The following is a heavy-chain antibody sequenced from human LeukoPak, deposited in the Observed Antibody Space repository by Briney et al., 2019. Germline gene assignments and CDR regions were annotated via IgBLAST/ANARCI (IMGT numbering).Heavy chain of an antibody. Sequence: GGSLRLSCAASGFTFSSYAMSWVRQAPGKGLEWVSAISGSGGSTYYADSVKGRFTISRDNSKNTLYLQMNSLRAEDTAVYYRAKDQTYYDFWSLDYWGQGTLVTVSS. CDR2: ISGSGGST. CDR1: GFTFSSYA. CDR3: AKDQTYYDFWSLDY. V-gene: IGHV3-23*01. J-gene: IGHJ4*02. D-gene: IGHD3-3*01.